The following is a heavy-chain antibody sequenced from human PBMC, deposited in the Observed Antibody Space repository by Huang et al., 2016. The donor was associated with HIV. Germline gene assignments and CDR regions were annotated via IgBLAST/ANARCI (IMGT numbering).Heavy chain of an antibody. CDR1: GFKLSGFG. J-gene: IGHJ4*02. Sequence: QVHLVESGGGVVQPGGSLRLSCAASGFKLSGFGMHWVLQAPGKGLEWVAVISYDGSSQFYTDSVKGRFTISRDNSDNTLSLQMKGLRPDDTAVYYCAKESRWFSDFDHWGQGVLVSVSS. D-gene: IGHD2-15*01. CDR2: ISYDGSSQ. CDR3: AKESRWFSDFDH. V-gene: IGHV3-30*18.